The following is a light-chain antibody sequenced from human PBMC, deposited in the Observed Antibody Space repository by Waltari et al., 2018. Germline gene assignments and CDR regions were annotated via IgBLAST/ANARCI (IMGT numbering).Light chain of an antibody. V-gene: IGKV3-15*01. CDR1: QSINSN. CDR2: GAS. CDR3: QQYNNWPRT. Sequence: EIVMTQSPATLSVSPGERATLSCRASQSINSNVARYQQKPGQAPRLLIYGASARATGIPVRFSGSGSGTEFTLTISSLQSDDFGVYYCQQYNNWPRTFGQGTKVEI. J-gene: IGKJ1*01.